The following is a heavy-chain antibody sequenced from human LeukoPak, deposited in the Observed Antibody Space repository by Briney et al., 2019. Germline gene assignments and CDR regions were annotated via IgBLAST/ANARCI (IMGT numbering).Heavy chain of an antibody. Sequence: PSETLSLTCTVSGGSISSSSYYWGWIRQPPGKGLEWIGSIYYSGSTYHNPSLKSRVTISVDTSKNQFSLKLSSVTAADTAVYYCARSFYGSGSYYLDYYYMDVWGKGTTVTISS. J-gene: IGHJ6*03. CDR3: ARSFYGSGSYYLDYYYMDV. CDR1: GGSISSSSYY. V-gene: IGHV4-39*01. CDR2: IYYSGST. D-gene: IGHD3-10*01.